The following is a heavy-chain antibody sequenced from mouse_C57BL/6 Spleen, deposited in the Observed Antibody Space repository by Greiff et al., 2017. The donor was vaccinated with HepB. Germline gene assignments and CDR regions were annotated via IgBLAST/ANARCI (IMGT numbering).Heavy chain of an antibody. J-gene: IGHJ3*01. CDR1: GYTFTSYG. Sequence: VQLQQSGAELARPGASVKLSCKASGYTFTSYGISWVKQRTGQGLEWIGEIYPRSGNTYYNVKFKGKATLTADKSSSTAYMELRSLTSEDSAVYFCARLLRWAYWGQGTLVTVSA. D-gene: IGHD1-1*01. V-gene: IGHV1-81*01. CDR2: IYPRSGNT. CDR3: ARLLRWAY.